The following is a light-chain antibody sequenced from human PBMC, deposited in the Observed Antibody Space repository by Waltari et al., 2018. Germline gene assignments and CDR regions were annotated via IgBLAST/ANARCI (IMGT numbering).Light chain of an antibody. CDR2: GVS. CDR3: QQYGSSPPT. CDR1: QSVSSSY. J-gene: IGKJ1*01. V-gene: IGKV3-20*01. Sequence: EIVLTQSPGTLSLSPGERATLSCRASQSVSSSYLAWYQQKPGQAPRLLIYGVSSRATGIPDRFSGSDSGTDFTLTISRLEPEDFAVYYCQQYGSSPPTFGQGTRVEIK.